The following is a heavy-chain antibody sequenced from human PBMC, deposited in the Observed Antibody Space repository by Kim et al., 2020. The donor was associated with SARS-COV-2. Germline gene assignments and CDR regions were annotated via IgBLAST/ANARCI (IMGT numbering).Heavy chain of an antibody. CDR1: GFTFSDSA. D-gene: IGHD6-13*01. CDR3: TRVPPYSNSWWDAFDI. V-gene: IGHV3-73*01. Sequence: GGSLRLSCAASGFTFSDSAMYWVRQASGKGLEWVGHIRSKANSYATAYAASVKGRFTISRDDSKNTAYLQMNSLKTEDTAIYYCTRVPPYSNSWWDAFDIWGQGTMVTVSS. J-gene: IGHJ3*02. CDR2: IRSKANSYAT.